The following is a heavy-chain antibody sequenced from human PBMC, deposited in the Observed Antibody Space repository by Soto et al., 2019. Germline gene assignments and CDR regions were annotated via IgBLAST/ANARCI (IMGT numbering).Heavy chain of an antibody. J-gene: IGHJ6*02. CDR3: ARDNIAVAEDHVYYYYGMDV. CDR1: GGTFSSYA. V-gene: IGHV1-69*13. Sequence: ASVKVSCKASGGTFSSYAISWVRQAPGQGLEWMGGIIPIFGTANYAQKFQGRVTITADESTSTAYMELSSLRSEDTAVYYCARDNIAVAEDHVYYYYGMDVWGQGTTVTSP. D-gene: IGHD6-19*01. CDR2: IIPIFGTA.